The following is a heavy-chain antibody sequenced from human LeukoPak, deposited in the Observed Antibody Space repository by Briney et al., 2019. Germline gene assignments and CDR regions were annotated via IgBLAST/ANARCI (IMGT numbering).Heavy chain of an antibody. D-gene: IGHD6-13*01. CDR2: ISGTGGST. CDR3: AKEPNLSIATSGMYFDY. CDR1: GFTFSSYA. J-gene: IGHJ4*02. V-gene: IGHV3-23*01. Sequence: GGSLRLSCAASGFTFSSYAMGWVRQAPGKGLEWLSVISGTGGSTYYADSVKGRFTISRDNSKNTLYLQMNSLRAEDPAVYYCAKEPNLSIATSGMYFDYWGQGTLVTVSS.